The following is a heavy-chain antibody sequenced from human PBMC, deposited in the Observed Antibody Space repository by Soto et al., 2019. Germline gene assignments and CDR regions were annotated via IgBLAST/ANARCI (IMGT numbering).Heavy chain of an antibody. V-gene: IGHV4-39*01. CDR2: IYYSGST. J-gene: IGHJ6*02. Sequence: SETLCLTWTVFGYSIRSVIYYWGWIRQPPGKGLEWIGSIYYSGSTYYNPSLKSRVTISVDTSKNQFSLKLSSVTAADTAVYYCVRQGFGPLHGLVDVWGQGTTVTVSS. CDR1: GYSIRSVIYY. CDR3: VRQGFGPLHGLVDV. D-gene: IGHD3-10*01.